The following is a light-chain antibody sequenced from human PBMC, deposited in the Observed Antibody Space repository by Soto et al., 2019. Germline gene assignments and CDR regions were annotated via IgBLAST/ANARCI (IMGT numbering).Light chain of an antibody. V-gene: IGLV2-14*03. Sequence: QSALTQPASVSGSPGQSITLSCTGTDSDIGRYNYVSWYQQHPGRAPKLLIYDVSNRPSGVSVRFSGSKSDNTASLTISGLQAEDEAHYSCSSYTISRTHVFGGGTKLTVL. CDR1: DSDIGRYNY. CDR3: SSYTISRTHV. CDR2: DVS. J-gene: IGLJ2*01.